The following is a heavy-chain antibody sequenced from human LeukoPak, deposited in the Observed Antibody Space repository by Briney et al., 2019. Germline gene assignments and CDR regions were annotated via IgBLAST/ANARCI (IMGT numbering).Heavy chain of an antibody. CDR3: ARGSPPRRNYDSRGYYPYYFDY. CDR2: ISAYNGNT. J-gene: IGHJ4*02. D-gene: IGHD3-22*01. CDR1: GYTFTSYG. V-gene: IGHV1-18*01. Sequence: ASVKVSCKASGYTFTSYGISRVRQAPGQGLEWMGWISAYNGNTHYAQKLQGRVTMTTDTSTSTVYMELRSLRSDDTAVYYCARGSPPRRNYDSRGYYPYYFDYWGQGTLVTVSS.